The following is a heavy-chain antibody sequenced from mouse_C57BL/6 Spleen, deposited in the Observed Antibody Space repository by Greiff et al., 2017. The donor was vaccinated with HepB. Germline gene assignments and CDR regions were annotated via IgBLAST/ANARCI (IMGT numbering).Heavy chain of an antibody. CDR3: ARDPYYGYPYAMDY. J-gene: IGHJ4*01. CDR1: GYSITSGYY. CDR2: ISYDGSN. D-gene: IGHD2-9*01. V-gene: IGHV3-6*01. Sequence: EVQLVESGPGLVKPSQSLSLTCSVTGYSITSGYYWNWIRQFPGNKLEWMGYISYDGSNNYNPSLKNRISITRDTSKNQFFLKLNSVTTEDTATYYCARDPYYGYPYAMDYWGQGTSVTVSS.